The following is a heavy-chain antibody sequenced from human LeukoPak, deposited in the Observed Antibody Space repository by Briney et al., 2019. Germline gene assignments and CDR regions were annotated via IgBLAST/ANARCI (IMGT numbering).Heavy chain of an antibody. Sequence: GSLRLSCAASGFTFSSYAMSWVRQAPGKGLEWVSAISGSGGSTYYADSVKGRFTISRDNSKNTLYLQMNSLRAEDTAVYYCAKLGAKWNHVGYYMDVWGKGTTVTVSS. V-gene: IGHV3-23*01. CDR3: AKLGAKWNHVGYYMDV. CDR2: ISGSGGST. CDR1: GFTFSSYA. D-gene: IGHD1-14*01. J-gene: IGHJ6*03.